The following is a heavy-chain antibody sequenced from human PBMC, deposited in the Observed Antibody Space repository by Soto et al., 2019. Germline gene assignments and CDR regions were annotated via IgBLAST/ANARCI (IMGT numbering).Heavy chain of an antibody. J-gene: IGHJ2*01. CDR3: EKEFRAVSXPYYFDI. D-gene: IGHD3-10*01. Sequence: GGSLRSSFAASGFTFSNYGIHCVRQAPGKVMELLAVVGNDGSAYFYAYSGKGRFTVSRDNSKNKVYLQMNSLRDEETALYDFEKEFRAVSXPYYFDIWGRGILVNLSS. V-gene: IGHV3-30*18. CDR2: VGNDGSAY. CDR1: GFTFSNYG.